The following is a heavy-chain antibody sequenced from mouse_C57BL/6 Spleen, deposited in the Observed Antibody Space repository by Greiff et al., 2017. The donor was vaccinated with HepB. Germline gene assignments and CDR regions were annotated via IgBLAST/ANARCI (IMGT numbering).Heavy chain of an antibody. CDR3: ARRSSYDYAMDY. Sequence: EVQRVESGGGLVKPGGSLKLSCAASGFTFSDYGMHWVRQAPEKGLEWVAYISSGSSTIYYADTVKGRFTISRDNAKNTLFLQMTSLRSEDTAMYYCARRSSYDYAMDYWGQGTSVTVSS. V-gene: IGHV5-17*01. CDR2: ISSGSSTI. D-gene: IGHD1-1*01. CDR1: GFTFSDYG. J-gene: IGHJ4*01.